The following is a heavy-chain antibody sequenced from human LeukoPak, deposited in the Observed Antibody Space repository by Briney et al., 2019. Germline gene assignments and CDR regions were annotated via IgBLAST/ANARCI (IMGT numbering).Heavy chain of an antibody. CDR2: IYHSGST. CDR1: GGSISSGGYS. J-gene: IGHJ4*02. Sequence: IPSQTLSLTCAVSGGSISSGGYSWSWIRQPPGKGLEWIGYIYHSGSTYYNPSLKSRVTISVDTSKNQFSLKLSSVTAADTAVYYCARGFGQHDYWGQGTLVTVSS. CDR3: ARGFGQHDY. V-gene: IGHV4-30-2*01. D-gene: IGHD3-10*01.